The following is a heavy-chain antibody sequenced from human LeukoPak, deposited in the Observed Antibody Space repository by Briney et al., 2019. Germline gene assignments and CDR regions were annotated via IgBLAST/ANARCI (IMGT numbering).Heavy chain of an antibody. CDR3: AGIYCSGGSCYGYYLDY. D-gene: IGHD2-15*01. CDR2: IYYSGST. J-gene: IGHJ4*02. V-gene: IGHV4-39*01. CDR1: GGSISSSSYY. Sequence: SETLSLTCTVSGGSISSSSYYWGWIRQPPGKGLEWIGSIYYSGSTYYNPSLKSRVTISVDTSKNQFSLKLSSVTAADTVVYYCAGIYCSGGSCYGYYLDYWGQGTLVTVSS.